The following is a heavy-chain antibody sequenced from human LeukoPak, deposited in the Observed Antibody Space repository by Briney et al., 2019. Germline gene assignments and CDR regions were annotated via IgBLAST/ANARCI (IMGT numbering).Heavy chain of an antibody. CDR2: IYYSGST. J-gene: IGHJ4*02. CDR1: GGSISSSSYY. Sequence: SETLSLTCTVSGGSISSSSYYWGWIRQPPGKGLEWIGSIYYSGSTSYNPSLKSRVTISVDTSKNQFALRLSSVTAADTAVYYCARQLWFGESKDYWGQGTLVTVSS. V-gene: IGHV4-39*01. CDR3: ARQLWFGESKDY. D-gene: IGHD3-10*01.